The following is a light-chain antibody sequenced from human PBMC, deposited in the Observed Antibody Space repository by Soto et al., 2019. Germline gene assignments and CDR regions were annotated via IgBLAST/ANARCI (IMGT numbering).Light chain of an antibody. J-gene: IGLJ1*01. CDR1: SSNIGARYE. V-gene: IGLV1-40*01. Sequence: QSVLAQPPSLHGAQGQRGTITCTWSSSNIGARYEVHWYQQLPGTAPKLLIYGNRNRPSGVPDRFSGSNSGTAASLAITGLQAEDDADYYCHSAYRSLNVFGPGTKVT. CDR2: GNR. CDR3: HSAYRSLNV.